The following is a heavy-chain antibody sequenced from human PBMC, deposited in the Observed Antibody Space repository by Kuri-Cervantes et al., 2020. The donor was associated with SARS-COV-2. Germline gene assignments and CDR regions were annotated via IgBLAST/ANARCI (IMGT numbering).Heavy chain of an antibody. CDR3: ARGGAGYCSSTSCYLAFDI. J-gene: IGHJ3*02. Sequence: GSLRPPCTVSGGPISSYYWSWIRQPAGKGLEWIGRIYTSGSTYYNPSLKSRVTISVDTSKNQFSLKLSSVTAADTAVYYCARGGAGYCSSTSCYLAFDIWGQGTMVTVSS. D-gene: IGHD2-2*01. CDR2: IYTSGST. CDR1: GGPISSYY. V-gene: IGHV4-4*07.